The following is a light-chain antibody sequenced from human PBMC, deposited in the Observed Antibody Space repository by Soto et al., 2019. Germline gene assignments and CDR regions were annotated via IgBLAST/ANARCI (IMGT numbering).Light chain of an antibody. Sequence: EILMTQSPATLSVSPGERATLSCRASQSLSRNLAWYQQKPGQAPRLLIYGASTRASGLAARFSGSGSGTEFTLTISSLQSDDFALFYCQHYNDCPPAFTFGPWTKVDL. CDR1: QSLSRN. CDR2: GAS. CDR3: QHYNDCPPAFT. V-gene: IGKV3-15*01. J-gene: IGKJ3*01.